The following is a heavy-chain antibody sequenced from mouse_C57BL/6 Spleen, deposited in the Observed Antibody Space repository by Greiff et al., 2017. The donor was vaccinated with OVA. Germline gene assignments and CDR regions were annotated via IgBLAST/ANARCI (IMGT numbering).Heavy chain of an antibody. J-gene: IGHJ2*01. CDR3: ARSLYGSSYYFDY. CDR1: GYTFTSYW. CDR2: IDPSDSYT. D-gene: IGHD1-1*01. V-gene: IGHV1-59*01. Sequence: QVQLQQSGAELVRPGTSVKLSCKASGYTFTSYWMHWVKQRPGQGLEWIGVIDPSDSYTNYNQKFKGKATLTVDTSSSTAYMQLSSLTSEDSAVYYCARSLYGSSYYFDYWGQGTTLTVSS.